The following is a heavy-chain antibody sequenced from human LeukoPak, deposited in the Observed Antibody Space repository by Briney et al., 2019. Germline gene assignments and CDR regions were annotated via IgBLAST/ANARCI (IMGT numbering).Heavy chain of an antibody. J-gene: IGHJ4*02. Sequence: GGSLRLSCAASGFTFSSYWMSWVRQAPGKGLEWVANIKQDGSEKYYVDSVKGRFTISRDNAKNSLYLQMNSLRAEDTAVYYCARHAWGRDGYKIPTFDYWGQGTLVTVSS. V-gene: IGHV3-7*01. CDR1: GFTFSSYW. D-gene: IGHD5-24*01. CDR2: IKQDGSEK. CDR3: ARHAWGRDGYKIPTFDY.